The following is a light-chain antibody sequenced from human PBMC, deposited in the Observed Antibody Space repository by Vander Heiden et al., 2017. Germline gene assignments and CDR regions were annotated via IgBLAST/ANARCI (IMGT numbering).Light chain of an antibody. V-gene: IGKV1-5*01. J-gene: IGKJ1*01. CDR2: DAS. Sequence: DSQMILSPSTLSVSVGDRVTITCPGRPSISSWLAWYQQKPEKAPKLLIYDASSLESGVPSRCSGSGSGTEFTLTISSLQPDDFANYYWQQYNSYSTFGQGTKLEIK. CDR1: PSISSW. CDR3: QQYNSYST.